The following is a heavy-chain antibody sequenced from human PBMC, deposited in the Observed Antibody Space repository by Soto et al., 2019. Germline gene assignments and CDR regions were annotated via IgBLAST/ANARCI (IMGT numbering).Heavy chain of an antibody. Sequence: QLQLQESGPGLVKPSETLSLTCSVSGGSISGSNCHWGWIRQPPWKGLEWIGSIYYSGNTYYNSSLKSRVTISVDTSKNQFSLKLNSVTAADTAVYYCARRLNWFAPWGQGTLVTGSS. CDR1: GGSISGSNCH. J-gene: IGHJ5*02. CDR2: IYYSGNT. CDR3: ARRLNWFAP. V-gene: IGHV4-39*01.